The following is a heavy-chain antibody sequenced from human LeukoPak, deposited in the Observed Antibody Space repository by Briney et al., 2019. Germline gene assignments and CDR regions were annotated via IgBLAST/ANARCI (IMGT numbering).Heavy chain of an antibody. CDR1: GDSINSYY. V-gene: IGHV4-59*01. Sequence: PSETLSLTCTVSGDSINSYYWSWIRQPPGKGLEWIGYIYYSGSTNYNPSLKSRVTISVDTSKNQFSLKLSSVTAADTAVYYCARVSGYDWESFYDYWGQGILVTVSS. D-gene: IGHD5-12*01. J-gene: IGHJ4*02. CDR3: ARVSGYDWESFYDY. CDR2: IYYSGST.